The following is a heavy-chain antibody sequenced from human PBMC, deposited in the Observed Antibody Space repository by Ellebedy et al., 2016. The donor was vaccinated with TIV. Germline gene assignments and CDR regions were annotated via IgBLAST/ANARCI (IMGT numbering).Heavy chain of an antibody. CDR2: VFYSGST. V-gene: IGHV4-59*01. CDR3: ARMKAVAGTFVIDY. D-gene: IGHD6-19*01. Sequence: SETLSLTCTVSNDSISNYYWSWIRQPPGKGLQWIGYVFYSGSTHYNTSLKSRVTISVDTSKRQFALRLSSVTAADTAFYFCARMKAVAGTFVIDYWGLGTLVTVSS. CDR1: NDSISNYY. J-gene: IGHJ4*02.